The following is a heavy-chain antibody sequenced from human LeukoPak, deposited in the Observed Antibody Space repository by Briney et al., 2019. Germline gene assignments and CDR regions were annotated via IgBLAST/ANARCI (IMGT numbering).Heavy chain of an antibody. V-gene: IGHV4-34*01. J-gene: IGHJ4*02. CDR3: ARAIAAAGYYFDY. CDR1: GGSFSGYY. Sequence: SETLSLTCAVYGGSFSGYYWSWIRQPPGKGLEWIGEINHSGSTNYNPSLKSRVTISVDTSKNQFSLKLSSVTAADTAVYYCARAIAAAGYYFDYWGQGTLVTVSS. D-gene: IGHD6-13*01. CDR2: INHSGST.